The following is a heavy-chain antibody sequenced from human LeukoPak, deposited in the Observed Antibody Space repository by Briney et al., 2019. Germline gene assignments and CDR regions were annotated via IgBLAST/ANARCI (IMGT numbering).Heavy chain of an antibody. J-gene: IGHJ4*02. CDR2: IRNKANGYST. CDR3: ARGRDRGSYFDC. D-gene: IGHD1-26*01. Sequence: GGSLRLSCVASEFTFSDHYMDWVRQAPGKGLEWVGRIRNKANGYSTDYAASVKGRFTISRDDSKNSLYLQMNSLETEDTAVYYCARGRDRGSYFDCWGQGNLVTVSS. V-gene: IGHV3-72*01. CDR1: EFTFSDHY.